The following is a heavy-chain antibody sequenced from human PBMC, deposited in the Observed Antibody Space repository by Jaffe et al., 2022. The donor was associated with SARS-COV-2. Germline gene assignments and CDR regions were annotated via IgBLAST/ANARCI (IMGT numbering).Heavy chain of an antibody. Sequence: QLQLQESGPGLVKPSETLSLTCTVSGGSISSSSYYWGWIRQPPGKGLEWIGSIYYSGSTYYNPSLKSRVTISVDTSKNQFSLKLSSVTAADTAVYYCARNIAAHWFDPWGQGTLVTVSS. CDR1: GGSISSSSYY. CDR2: IYYSGST. V-gene: IGHV4-39*01. D-gene: IGHD6-6*01. J-gene: IGHJ5*02. CDR3: ARNIAAHWFDP.